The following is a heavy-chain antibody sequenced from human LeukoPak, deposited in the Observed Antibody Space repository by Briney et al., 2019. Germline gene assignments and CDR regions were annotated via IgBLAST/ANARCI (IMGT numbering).Heavy chain of an antibody. D-gene: IGHD1-26*01. Sequence: LPGGSLRLSCAASGFTFSSYSMNWVRQAPGKGLEWVSYISSSSSTIYYADSVKGRFTISRDNAKNSLYLQMNSLRAEDTAVYYCARAGGWELPMNFDYWGQGTLVTVSS. V-gene: IGHV3-48*01. CDR3: ARAGGWELPMNFDY. CDR2: ISSSSSTI. J-gene: IGHJ4*02. CDR1: GFTFSSYS.